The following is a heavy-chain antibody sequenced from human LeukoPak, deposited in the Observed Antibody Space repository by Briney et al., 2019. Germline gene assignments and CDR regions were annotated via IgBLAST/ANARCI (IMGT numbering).Heavy chain of an antibody. CDR2: IYYSGST. J-gene: IGHJ6*02. CDR3: ARLGAAAGHYYYYGMDV. CDR1: GGSISSYY. Sequence: PSETLSLTCTVSGGSISSYYWSWIRQPPGKGLEWIGYIYYSGSTNYNPSHKSRVTISVDTSKNQFSLKLSSVTAADTAVYYCARLGAAAGHYYYYGMDVWGQGTTVTVSS. D-gene: IGHD6-13*01. V-gene: IGHV4-59*08.